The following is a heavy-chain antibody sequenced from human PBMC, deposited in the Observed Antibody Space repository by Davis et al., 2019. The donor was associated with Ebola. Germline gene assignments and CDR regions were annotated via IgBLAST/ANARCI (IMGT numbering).Heavy chain of an antibody. CDR3: ARGTHYAHDY. D-gene: IGHD2-2*01. J-gene: IGHJ4*02. V-gene: IGHV3-74*01. CDR1: GFTFSSNW. Sequence: PGGSLRLSCAASGFTFSSNWMHWVRHAPGKGLAWVSRTNSDGSITSYADSVKGRFTISRDNAKNTLYLQMNSLRDEDTAVYYCARGTHYAHDYWGQGTLVTVSS. CDR2: TNSDGSIT.